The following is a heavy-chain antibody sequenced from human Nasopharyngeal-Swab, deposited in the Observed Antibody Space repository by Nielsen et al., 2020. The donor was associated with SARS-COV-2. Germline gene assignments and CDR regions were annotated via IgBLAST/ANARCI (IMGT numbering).Heavy chain of an antibody. CDR3: ARALEYSRGMDV. CDR1: GGSFSGYY. D-gene: IGHD6-6*01. J-gene: IGHJ6*02. V-gene: IGHV4-34*01. Sequence: SDTLSLTSAVFGGSFSGYYWSWIRQPPGKGLEWIGEINHSGSTNYNPSLKSRVTISVDTSKNQFSLKLTSVTAADTAVYYCARALEYSRGMDVWGQGTTVTVSS. CDR2: INHSGST.